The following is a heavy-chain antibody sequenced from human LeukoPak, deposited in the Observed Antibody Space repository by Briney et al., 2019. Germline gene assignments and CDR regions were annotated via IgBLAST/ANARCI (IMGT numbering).Heavy chain of an antibody. CDR2: IGPSDSYT. CDR1: GYNFTNYW. Sequence: GESLKISCKGSGYNFTNYWITWVRQMPGKGLEWMGRIGPSDSYTNYSPSFQGHVTISTDKSISTAYVQWSSLRASDTAMYYCARQRGSFVFDYWGQGTLVTVSS. CDR3: ARQRGSFVFDY. J-gene: IGHJ4*02. V-gene: IGHV5-10-1*01. D-gene: IGHD2-15*01.